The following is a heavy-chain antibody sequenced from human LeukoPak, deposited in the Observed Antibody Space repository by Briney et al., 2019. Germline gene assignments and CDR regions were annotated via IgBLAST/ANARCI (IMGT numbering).Heavy chain of an antibody. CDR3: AKVLPGTNRELDY. V-gene: IGHV3-74*01. CDR1: GFTFRNSW. J-gene: IGHJ4*02. CDR2: ISSDGSST. D-gene: IGHD2-15*01. Sequence: GGSLRLSCAASGFTFRNSWMHCVRQAPGKGRVWLSRISSDGSSTSYADSVKGRFTISRDNAKNTMYLQMNSLSTEDTAVYYCAKVLPGTNRELDYWGQGTLVTVSS.